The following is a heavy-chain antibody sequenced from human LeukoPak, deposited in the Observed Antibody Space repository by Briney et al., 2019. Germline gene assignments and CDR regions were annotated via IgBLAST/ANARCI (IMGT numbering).Heavy chain of an antibody. D-gene: IGHD3-10*01. CDR1: GDSVSSNSAA. V-gene: IGHV6-1*01. CDR2: TYYRSKWYN. Sequence: SQTLSLTCAISGDSVSSNSAAWNWIRQSPSRGLEWLGRTYYRSKWYNDYAVSVKSRITINPDTSKNQVSLQLNSVTPEDTAAYYCARGVGNTILFDYWGQGTLVTVSS. CDR3: ARGVGNTILFDY. J-gene: IGHJ4*02.